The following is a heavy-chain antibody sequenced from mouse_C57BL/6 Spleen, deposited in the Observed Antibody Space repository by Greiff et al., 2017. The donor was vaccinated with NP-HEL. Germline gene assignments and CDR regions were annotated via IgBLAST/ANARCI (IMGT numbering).Heavy chain of an antibody. J-gene: IGHJ4*01. CDR1: GYTFTSYG. V-gene: IGHV1-81*01. D-gene: IGHD2-5*01. CDR3: ARTDSNYAMDY. Sequence: VKLVESGAELARPGASVKLSCKASGYTFTSYGISWVKQRTGQGLEWIGEIYPRSGNTYYNEKFKGKATLTADKSSSTAYMELRSLTSEDSAVYFCARTDSNYAMDYWGQGTSVTVSS. CDR2: IYPRSGNT.